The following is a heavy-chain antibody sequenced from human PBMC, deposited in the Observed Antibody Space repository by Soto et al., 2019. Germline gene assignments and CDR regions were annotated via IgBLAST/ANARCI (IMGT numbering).Heavy chain of an antibody. CDR3: AXTANYYDSSGYPYYFDY. Sequence: PSETLSLTCAVSGGSISSGGYSWSWIRQPPGKGLEWIGYIYHSGSTYYNPSLKSRVTISVDRSKNQFSLKLSSVTAADTAVYYCAXTANYYDSSGYPYYFDYWGQGTLVTVSS. CDR2: IYHSGST. J-gene: IGHJ4*02. CDR1: GGSISSGGYS. D-gene: IGHD3-22*01. V-gene: IGHV4-30-2*01.